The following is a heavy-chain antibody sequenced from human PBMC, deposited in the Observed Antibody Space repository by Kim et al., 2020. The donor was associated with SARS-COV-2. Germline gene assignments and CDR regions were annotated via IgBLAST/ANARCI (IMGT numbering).Heavy chain of an antibody. J-gene: IGHJ4*02. Sequence: SETLSLTCTVSGGSISSYYWSWIRQPPGKGLEWIGYIYYSGSTNYNPSLKSRVTISVDTSKNQFSLKLSSVTAADTAVYYCARTRITMVRGVIPTQYYFDDWGQGTLVTVSS. CDR2: IYYSGST. CDR1: GGSISSYY. D-gene: IGHD3-10*01. V-gene: IGHV4-59*13. CDR3: ARTRITMVRGVIPTQYYFDD.